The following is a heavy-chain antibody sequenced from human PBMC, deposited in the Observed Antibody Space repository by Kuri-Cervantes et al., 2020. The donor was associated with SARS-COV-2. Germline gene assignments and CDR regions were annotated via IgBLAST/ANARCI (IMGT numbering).Heavy chain of an antibody. J-gene: IGHJ6*03. CDR2: IIPILGIT. V-gene: IGHV1-69*10. CDR3: ARECPQQQLPYHYYYDMDV. Sequence: SVKVSCQASGGTFSSYAISWVRQAPGQGLEGMGGIIPILGITNYAQKFQVRVTITAEKSTSTAYMELSSLGSEDTAVYYCARECPQQQLPYHYYYDMDVWGKGTTVTVSS. D-gene: IGHD6-13*01. CDR1: GGTFSSYA.